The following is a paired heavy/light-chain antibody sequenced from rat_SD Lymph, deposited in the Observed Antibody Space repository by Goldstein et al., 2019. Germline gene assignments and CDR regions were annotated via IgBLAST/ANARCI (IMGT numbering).Light chain of an antibody. CDR1: QGISTS. J-gene: IGKJ2-3*01. V-gene: IGKV5S2*01. Sequence: DIVLTQSPATLSVTPGESVSLSCRASQGISTSIHWYQQKSNESPRLLIKFASQSISGIPSRFSGSGSGTDFTLSINRVESEDFSVYYCQQSYSLPYTFGAGTKLELK. CDR2: FAS. CDR3: QQSYSLPYT.
Heavy chain of an antibody. CDR3: ARASGVYYGLLLPYFDY. CDR1: GYTFTSYD. Sequence: QVQLQQSGAELTKPGSSVKISCKASGYTFTSYDISWIKQRPGQALEWIGAINPGSGGTGYNEKFKGKATLTVDKSSSTAFMQLSSLTPEDTAVYYCARASGVYYGLLLPYFDYWGQGVMVTVSS. J-gene: IGHJ2*01. CDR2: INPGSGGT. V-gene: IGHV1-60*01. D-gene: IGHD1-6*01.